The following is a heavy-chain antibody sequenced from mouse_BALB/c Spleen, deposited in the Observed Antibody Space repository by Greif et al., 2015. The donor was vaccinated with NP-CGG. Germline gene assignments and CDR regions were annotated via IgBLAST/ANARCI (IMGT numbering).Heavy chain of an antibody. CDR2: IYPGSGNT. D-gene: IGHD4-1*01. J-gene: IGHJ4*01. CDR1: GYTFTDYY. CDR3: ARRTGTEAMDY. V-gene: IGHV1-84*02. Sequence: LQESGPELVKPGASVKIYCKASGYTFTDYYINWVKQKPGQGLEWIGWIYPGSGNTKCNEKFKGKATLTVDTSSSTAYMQFSSLTSEDTAVYFCARRTGTEAMDYWGQGTSVTVSS.